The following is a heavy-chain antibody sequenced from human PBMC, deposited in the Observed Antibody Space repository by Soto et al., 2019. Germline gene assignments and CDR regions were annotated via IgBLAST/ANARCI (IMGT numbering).Heavy chain of an antibody. CDR1: GFTFSSYS. V-gene: IGHV3-21*01. CDR3: ARDGSGYPGGNWFDP. Sequence: EVQLVESGGGLVKPGVSLRLSCAAYGFTFSSYSMNWVRQAPGKGLEWVSSISSSSSYIYYADSVKGRFTISRDNAKNSLYLQMNSLRAEDTAVYYCARDGSGYPGGNWFDPWGQGTLVTVSS. D-gene: IGHD5-12*01. J-gene: IGHJ5*02. CDR2: ISSSSSYI.